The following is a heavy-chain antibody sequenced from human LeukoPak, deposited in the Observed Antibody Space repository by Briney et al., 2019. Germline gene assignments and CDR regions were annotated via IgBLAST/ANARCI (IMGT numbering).Heavy chain of an antibody. CDR3: AREATSGWCYFDN. CDR1: GFSFSDYT. CDR2: IESASNYI. J-gene: IGHJ4*02. D-gene: IGHD6-19*01. V-gene: IGHV3-21*01. Sequence: GGSLRLSCVASGFSFSDYTMSWVRQVPGEGLEWLSSIESASNYIYYADSVKGRFTISRDNAKNSLFLQMDSRTAEDPAVYYCAREATSGWCYFDNWGWGTLVAV.